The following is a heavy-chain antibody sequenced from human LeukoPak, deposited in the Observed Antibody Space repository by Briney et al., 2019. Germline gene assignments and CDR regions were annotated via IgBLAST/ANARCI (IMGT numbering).Heavy chain of an antibody. V-gene: IGHV4-34*01. J-gene: IGHJ3*02. D-gene: IGHD2-2*01. CDR3: AKGSEYQRDAFDI. CDR2: INHSGST. Sequence: SSETLSLTCAVYGGSFSGYYWSWIRQPPGKGLEWIGEINHSGSTNYNPSLKSRVTISVDTSKRQFYLLLSSVTAADTAVYYCAKGSEYQRDAFDIWGQGTMVTVSS. CDR1: GGSFSGYY.